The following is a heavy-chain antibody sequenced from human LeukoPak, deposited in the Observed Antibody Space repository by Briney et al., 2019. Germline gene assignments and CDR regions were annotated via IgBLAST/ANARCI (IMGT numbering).Heavy chain of an antibody. D-gene: IGHD4-17*01. CDR2: IIPMINTP. CDR1: GGTFRSYA. CDR3: AIFQGTYGDNENDY. Sequence: SVKVSCKASGGTFRSYAITWVRQAPGKGLGWMGGIIPMINTPKYAQKFQGRVSITADESTSTGYMEVSSLRSEDTAVYYCAIFQGTYGDNENDYWGQGTLVTVSS. V-gene: IGHV1-69*13. J-gene: IGHJ4*02.